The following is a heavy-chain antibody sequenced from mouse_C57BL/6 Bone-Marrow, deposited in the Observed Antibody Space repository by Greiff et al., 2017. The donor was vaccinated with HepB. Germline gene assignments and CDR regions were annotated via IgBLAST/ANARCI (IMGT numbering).Heavy chain of an antibody. V-gene: IGHV1-22*01. J-gene: IGHJ3*01. CDR2: INPNNGGT. Sequence: EVQLQQSGPELVKPGASVKMSCKASGYTFTDYNMPWVKQSHGKSLEWIGYINPNNGGTSYNQKFKGKATLTVNKSSSTAYMELRSLTSEDSAVYYCASDEGLRRFAYWGQGTLVTVSA. CDR1: GYTFTDYN. D-gene: IGHD2-4*01. CDR3: ASDEGLRRFAY.